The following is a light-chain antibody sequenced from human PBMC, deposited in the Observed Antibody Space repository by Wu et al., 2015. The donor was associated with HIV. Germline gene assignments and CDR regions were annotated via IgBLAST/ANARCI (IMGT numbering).Light chain of an antibody. J-gene: IGKJ1*01. CDR1: QSVSSN. Sequence: EIVMTQSPATLSVSPGERATLSCRASQSVSSNLAWYQQKPGQAPRLLIYGASTRATGIPARFSGSGSGTEFTLTISNMQSEDFAIYYCQQYNDWPRTFGPGTKVEIK. V-gene: IGKV3-15*01. CDR2: GAS. CDR3: QQYNDWPRT.